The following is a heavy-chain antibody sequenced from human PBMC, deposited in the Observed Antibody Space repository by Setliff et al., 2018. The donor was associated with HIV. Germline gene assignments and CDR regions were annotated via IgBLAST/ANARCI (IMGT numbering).Heavy chain of an antibody. CDR2: MNPNSGNT. V-gene: IGHV1-8*02. CDR3: ASSWSRVPYYGMDV. D-gene: IGHD6-13*01. CDR1: GYTFTSYD. Sequence: ASVKVSCKASGYTFTSYDINWVRQATGQGLEWMGWMNPNSGNTGYAQKFQGRVTMTRNTSISTAYMELSSLRSEGTAVYYCASSWSRVPYYGMDVWGQGTTVTVSS. J-gene: IGHJ6*02.